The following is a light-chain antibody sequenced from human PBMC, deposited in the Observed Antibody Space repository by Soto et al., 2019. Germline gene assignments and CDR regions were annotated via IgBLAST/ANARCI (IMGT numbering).Light chain of an antibody. CDR1: QGISSY. J-gene: IGKJ1*01. CDR2: AAS. V-gene: IGKV1-9*01. CDR3: QQLNNYPRT. Sequence: DIQLTQTPSFLSASVGDRVTITCRASQGISSYLVWYQQKPGKAPNLLIYAASTLQSGVPSRFSGSGSGTEFTLTISSLQPEDFATYYCQQLNNYPRTFGQGTRVEIK.